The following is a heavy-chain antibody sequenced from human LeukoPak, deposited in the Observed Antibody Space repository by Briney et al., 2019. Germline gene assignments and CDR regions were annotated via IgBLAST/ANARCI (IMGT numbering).Heavy chain of an antibody. D-gene: IGHD3-9*01. CDR3: ARDAYYDILTGYYDPDY. CDR2: ISSSSSYT. V-gene: IGHV3-11*05. Sequence: PGGSLRLSCAASGFTFSDYYMSWIRQAPGKGLEWVSYISSSSSYTNYADSVKSRFTISRDNAKNSLYLQMNSLRAEDTAVYYCARDAYYDILTGYYDPDYWGQGTLVTVSS. CDR1: GFTFSDYY. J-gene: IGHJ4*02.